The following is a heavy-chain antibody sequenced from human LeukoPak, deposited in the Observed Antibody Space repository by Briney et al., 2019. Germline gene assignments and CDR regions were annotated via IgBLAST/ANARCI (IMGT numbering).Heavy chain of an antibody. V-gene: IGHV3-66*01. Sequence: PGGSLRLSCAASGFTVSSNYMSWVRLAPGKGLEWVSVIYSGGSTNYADSVKGRFTISRDNSKNTLYLQMNSLRAEDTAVYYCARDFGGYNNDYWGQGTLVTVSS. D-gene: IGHD5-24*01. J-gene: IGHJ4*02. CDR1: GFTVSSNY. CDR2: IYSGGST. CDR3: ARDFGGYNNDY.